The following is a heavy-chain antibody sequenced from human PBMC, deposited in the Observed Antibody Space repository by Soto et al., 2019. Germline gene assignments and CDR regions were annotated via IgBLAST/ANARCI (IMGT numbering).Heavy chain of an antibody. V-gene: IGHV1-18*04. Sequence: QVELKQSGAAVKKPGASVKVSCRASGYTFANYGITWVRQAPGQGLQWMGWISGHDGKTKSNKNLQGRITMTTDTSTNTADLELKNLKSEDTAIYYCARDSAFLFGSTGYFDYWGQGTLVSVSS. CDR3: ARDSAFLFGSTGYFDY. J-gene: IGHJ4*02. CDR2: ISGHDGKT. D-gene: IGHD2-15*01. CDR1: GYTFANYG.